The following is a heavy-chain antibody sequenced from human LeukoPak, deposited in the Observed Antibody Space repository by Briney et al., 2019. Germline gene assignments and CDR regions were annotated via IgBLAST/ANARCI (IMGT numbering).Heavy chain of an antibody. J-gene: IGHJ4*02. Sequence: ASVKVSCKASGYTFTGYYMHWVRQAPGQGLEWMGWINPNSGGTNYAQKFQGGVTMTRDTSISTAYMELSRLRSDDTAVYYCARDVRGSYYDGSGYYSPGYWGQGTLVTVSS. CDR3: ARDVRGSYYDGSGYYSPGY. V-gene: IGHV1-2*02. D-gene: IGHD3-22*01. CDR2: INPNSGGT. CDR1: GYTFTGYY.